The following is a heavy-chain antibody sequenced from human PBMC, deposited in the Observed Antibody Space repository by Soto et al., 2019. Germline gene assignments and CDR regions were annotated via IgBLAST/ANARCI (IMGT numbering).Heavy chain of an antibody. CDR3: ARVFSDSSSFFDP. Sequence: SETLSLTCTVSGGSIGDDYWSWIRQPPGKGLEWIAFIHYSGTTSYNPSLKSRVTISVDTSKNQFSLKLSSVTAADTAVYYCARVFSDSSSFFDPWGQGTLVTVSS. J-gene: IGHJ5*02. V-gene: IGHV4-59*12. D-gene: IGHD6-13*01. CDR2: IHYSGTT. CDR1: GGSIGDDY.